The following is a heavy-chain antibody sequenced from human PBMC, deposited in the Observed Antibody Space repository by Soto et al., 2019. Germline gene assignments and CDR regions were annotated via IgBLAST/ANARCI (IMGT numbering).Heavy chain of an antibody. CDR2: IYKSATT. CDR1: GDSISTVDYF. Sequence: SETLSLTCSVSGDSISTVDYFWAWIRQPPGQTLEYIGYIYKSATTYYNPSFESRVAISLDTSKSQFSLTVTSVTAGDTAVYFCASGRYCLTGSCFPKCFYSWGRGTLVTV. V-gene: IGHV4-30-4*01. J-gene: IGHJ4*02. D-gene: IGHD2-15*01. CDR3: ASGRYCLTGSCFPKCFYS.